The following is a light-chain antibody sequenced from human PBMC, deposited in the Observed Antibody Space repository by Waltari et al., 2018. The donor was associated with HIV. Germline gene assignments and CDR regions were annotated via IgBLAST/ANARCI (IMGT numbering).Light chain of an antibody. J-gene: IGLJ3*02. CDR1: SLGEKY. V-gene: IGLV3-1*01. CDR3: QAWDGGTVV. CDR2: QDN. Sequence: SYEVTQPPSVSVSPGQTASITCSGDSLGEKYTSWYQQRPGQSPVLVIYQDNYRPSGIPDRFSGSDSGNTAALTISGTQSMDEAGYGCQAWDGGTVVFGGGTKLTVL.